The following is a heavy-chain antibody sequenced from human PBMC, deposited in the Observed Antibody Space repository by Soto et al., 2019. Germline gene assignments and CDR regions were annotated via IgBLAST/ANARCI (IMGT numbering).Heavy chain of an antibody. D-gene: IGHD6-19*01. CDR2: INAGNGNT. CDR1: GYTFTSYA. Sequence: ASVKVSCKASGYTFTSYAMYWVRQAPGQRLEWMGWINAGNGNTKYSQKFQGRVTITRDTSASTAYMELSSLRSEDTAVYYCARRGWLETPYYYYGMDVWGQGTTVTVSS. J-gene: IGHJ6*02. V-gene: IGHV1-3*01. CDR3: ARRGWLETPYYYYGMDV.